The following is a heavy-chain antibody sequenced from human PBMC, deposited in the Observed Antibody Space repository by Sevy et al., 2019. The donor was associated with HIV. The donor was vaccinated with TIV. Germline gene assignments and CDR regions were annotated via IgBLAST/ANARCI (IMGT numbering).Heavy chain of an antibody. V-gene: IGHV3-7*03. CDR3: ARSPGIAAAGTVPTD. D-gene: IGHD6-13*01. CDR2: IKQDGSEK. J-gene: IGHJ4*02. CDR1: GFTFSSYW. Sequence: GGSLRLSCAASGFTFSSYWMSWVRQAPGKGLEWVANIKQDGSEKYYVDSVKGRFTISRDNAKNSLYLQMNSLRAEDTAVYYSARSPGIAAAGTVPTDWGQGTLVTVSS.